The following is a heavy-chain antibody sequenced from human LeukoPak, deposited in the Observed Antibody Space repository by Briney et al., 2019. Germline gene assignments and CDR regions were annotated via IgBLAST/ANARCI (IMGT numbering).Heavy chain of an antibody. Sequence: GGSLRLSCAASGFIFADYVMHWVRQAPGKGLEWVSLISGDGGFTYYADSMRGRVTISRDNRKNSLYLQMNSLRPEDTALYYCAKIRDGYNFDFDYWGQGSPVTVSS. J-gene: IGHJ4*02. CDR1: GFIFADYV. CDR3: AKIRDGYNFDFDY. D-gene: IGHD5-24*01. V-gene: IGHV3-43*02. CDR2: ISGDGGFT.